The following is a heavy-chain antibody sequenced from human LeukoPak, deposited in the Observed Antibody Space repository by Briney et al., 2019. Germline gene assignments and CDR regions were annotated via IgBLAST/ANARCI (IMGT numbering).Heavy chain of an antibody. J-gene: IGHJ6*03. CDR3: ARARRYCSGGSCYYYYMDV. D-gene: IGHD2-15*01. CDR1: GYTFTSYD. V-gene: IGHV1-8*01. CDR2: MSPNSGNT. Sequence: ASVKVSCKASGYTFTSYDINWVRQATGQGLEWVGWMSPNSGNTGYAQKFQGRVTMTRNTSISTAYMELSSLRSEDTAVYYCARARRYCSGGSCYYYYMDVWGKGTTVTVSS.